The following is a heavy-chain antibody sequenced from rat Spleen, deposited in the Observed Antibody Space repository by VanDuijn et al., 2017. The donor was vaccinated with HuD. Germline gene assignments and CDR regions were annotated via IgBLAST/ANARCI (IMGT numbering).Heavy chain of an antibody. Sequence: QVQLKESGPGLVQPSQTLSLTCTVVGFSLTSYSVSWVRQPSGKGPEWMGRMWYDGDTAYNSPLKSRLSISRDTSKNQVFLKMNSLQTDDTGTYYCTRDDYGYKGVMDAWGQGASVTVSS. CDR1: GFSLTSYS. CDR2: MWYDGDT. V-gene: IGHV2-63*01. J-gene: IGHJ4*01. CDR3: TRDDYGYKGVMDA. D-gene: IGHD1-9*01.